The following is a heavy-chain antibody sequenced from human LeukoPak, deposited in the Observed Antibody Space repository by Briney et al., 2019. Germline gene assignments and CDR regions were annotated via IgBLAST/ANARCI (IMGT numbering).Heavy chain of an antibody. CDR2: ISYAGSNR. CDR3: AKPVAGIILADAFDI. Sequence: GGSLRLSCAASGFTFSNFGMHWVRQAPGKGLEWVSVISYAGSNRYYADSVKGRFTISRDNSKNTLYLQMNSLRPEDTAVYYCAKPVAGIILADAFDIWGQGTMVTVSS. J-gene: IGHJ3*02. V-gene: IGHV3-30*18. CDR1: GFTFSNFG. D-gene: IGHD6-19*01.